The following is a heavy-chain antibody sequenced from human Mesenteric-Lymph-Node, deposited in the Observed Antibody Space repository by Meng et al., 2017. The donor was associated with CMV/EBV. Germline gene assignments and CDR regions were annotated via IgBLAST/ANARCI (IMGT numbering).Heavy chain of an antibody. D-gene: IGHD5-12*01. CDR1: GFTFSSYE. CDR3: ARDWASSEYRGYGGGFDY. Sequence: GGSLRLSCAASGFTFSSYEMNWVRQAPGKGLEWVSYISSSGSTIYYADSVKGRFTISRDNAKNSLYLQMNSLRAEDTAVYYCARDWASSEYRGYGGGFDYWGQGTLVTVSS. V-gene: IGHV3-48*03. CDR2: ISSSGSTI. J-gene: IGHJ4*02.